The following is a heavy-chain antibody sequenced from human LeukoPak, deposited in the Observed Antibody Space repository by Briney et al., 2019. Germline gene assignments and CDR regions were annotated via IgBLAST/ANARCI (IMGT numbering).Heavy chain of an antibody. V-gene: IGHV3-11*06. J-gene: IGHJ4*02. D-gene: IGHD1-26*01. CDR1: GFSFSDYY. CDR2: ISSSGTYT. Sequence: GGSLRLSCAASGFSFSDYYMTWIRQAPGKGLEWVSYISSSGTYTNYADSVKGRFTISRDNAKNSLYLQMNSLSAEDTAVYYCVKIAGTYSPDYWGQGTLVTVSS. CDR3: VKIAGTYSPDY.